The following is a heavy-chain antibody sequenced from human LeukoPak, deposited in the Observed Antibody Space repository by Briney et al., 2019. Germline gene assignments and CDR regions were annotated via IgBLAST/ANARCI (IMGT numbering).Heavy chain of an antibody. CDR3: ARDSGDGDYEPLDS. J-gene: IGHJ4*02. CDR1: GFSVSSTY. D-gene: IGHD4-17*01. CDR2: IYRDGTT. V-gene: IGHV3-53*01. Sequence: GRSLRLSCAASGFSVSSTYRNWVRQAPGKGLEWVSTIYRDGTTYYADYVKGRFTISRDNSKNTLYLQMNSLRAEDTAMYYCARDSGDGDYEPLDSWGQGTLVTVSS.